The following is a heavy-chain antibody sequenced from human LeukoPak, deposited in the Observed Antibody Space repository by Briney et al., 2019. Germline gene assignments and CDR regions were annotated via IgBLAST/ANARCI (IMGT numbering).Heavy chain of an antibody. CDR2: ISSSTRRI. CDR3: ARDVFGGTYFDY. Sequence: SGGSLRLSCAASGFNFSSYSLNWVRQAPGKGLEWVSYISSSTRRIYYADSVRGRFTISRDSAKNSLYLQMDSLRDEDTAMYYCARDVFGGTYFDYWGQGTLVIVSS. CDR1: GFNFSSYS. J-gene: IGHJ4*02. V-gene: IGHV3-48*02. D-gene: IGHD2-15*01.